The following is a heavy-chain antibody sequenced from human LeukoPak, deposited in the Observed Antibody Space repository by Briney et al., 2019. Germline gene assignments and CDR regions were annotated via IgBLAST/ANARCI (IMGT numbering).Heavy chain of an antibody. Sequence: PGGSLRLSCAASGFTFSSYWMSWVRQAPGKGLEWVANIKQDGSEKYYVDSVKGRFTISRDNAKNSLYLQMNSLRAEDTAVYYCAKEAGGSRYYYSYMDVWGKGTTVTISS. CDR3: AKEAGGSRYYYSYMDV. V-gene: IGHV3-7*01. CDR1: GFTFSSYW. CDR2: IKQDGSEK. J-gene: IGHJ6*03. D-gene: IGHD1-26*01.